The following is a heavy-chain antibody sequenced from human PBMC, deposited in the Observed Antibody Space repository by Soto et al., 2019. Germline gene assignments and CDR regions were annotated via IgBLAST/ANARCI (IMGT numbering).Heavy chain of an antibody. CDR3: AREAGYTYGYVFDY. V-gene: IGHV1-69*01. Sequence: QVQLVQSGAEVKKPGSSVKVSCKASGGTFGNHAISWVRQAPGQGLEWLGGISPVLGVGDNAQNFQGRVTITADASTSTAYLELSSLRSEDTALYFCAREAGYTYGYVFDYWGQGTLVTVSS. CDR2: ISPVLGVG. CDR1: GGTFGNHA. D-gene: IGHD5-18*01. J-gene: IGHJ4*02.